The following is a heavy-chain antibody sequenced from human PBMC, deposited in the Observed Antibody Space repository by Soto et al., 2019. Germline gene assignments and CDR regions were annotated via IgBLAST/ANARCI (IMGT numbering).Heavy chain of an antibody. CDR2: ISGSGGST. D-gene: IGHD2-21*02. V-gene: IGHV3-23*01. Sequence: HPGGSLRLSCAASGFTFSSYAMSWVRQAPGKGLEWVSAISGSGGSTYYADSVKGRFTISRDNSKNTLYLQMNSLRAEDTAVYYCAKEAYCGGDCTYGMDVWGQGTTVTVSS. CDR3: AKEAYCGGDCTYGMDV. CDR1: GFTFSSYA. J-gene: IGHJ6*02.